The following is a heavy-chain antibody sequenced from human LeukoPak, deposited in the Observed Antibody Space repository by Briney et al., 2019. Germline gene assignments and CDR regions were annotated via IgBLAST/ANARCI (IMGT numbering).Heavy chain of an antibody. Sequence: GRSLRLSCAASGFTFSSYAMHWVRQAPGKGLEWVAVISYDGSNKYYADSVKGRFIISRDNSKNTLYLQMNSLRAEDTAVYYCAKAMGGSYPDWFDPWGQGTLVTVSS. V-gene: IGHV3-30-3*01. CDR3: AKAMGGSYPDWFDP. J-gene: IGHJ5*02. CDR2: ISYDGSNK. D-gene: IGHD1-26*01. CDR1: GFTFSSYA.